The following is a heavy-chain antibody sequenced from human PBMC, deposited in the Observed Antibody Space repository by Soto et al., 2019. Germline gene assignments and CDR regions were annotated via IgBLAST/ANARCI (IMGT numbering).Heavy chain of an antibody. Sequence: PGGSLRLSCAASGFTFSSYAMHWVRQAPGKGLEWVAVISYDGSNKYYADSVKGRFTISRDNSKNTLYLQMNSLRAEDTAVYYCARDLVVVVPAAIKGSYDCYYGMDVWGQGTTVTVSS. CDR2: ISYDGSNK. CDR1: GFTFSSYA. V-gene: IGHV3-30-3*01. J-gene: IGHJ6*02. D-gene: IGHD2-2*02. CDR3: ARDLVVVVPAAIKGSYDCYYGMDV.